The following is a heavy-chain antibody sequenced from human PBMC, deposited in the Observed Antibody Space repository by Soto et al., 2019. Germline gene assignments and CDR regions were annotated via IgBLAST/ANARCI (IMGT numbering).Heavy chain of an antibody. CDR2: INHSGST. D-gene: IGHD3-10*01. Sequence: SGTLSLTCAVYGGSFSGYYWGWVRQPPGKGLEWIGEINHSGSTNYNPSLKSRVTISVDTSKNQFSLKLSSVTAADTAVYYCARGLWERVRGVIGMDVWGQGTTVTVSS. CDR1: GGSFSGYY. CDR3: ARGLWERVRGVIGMDV. V-gene: IGHV4-34*01. J-gene: IGHJ6*02.